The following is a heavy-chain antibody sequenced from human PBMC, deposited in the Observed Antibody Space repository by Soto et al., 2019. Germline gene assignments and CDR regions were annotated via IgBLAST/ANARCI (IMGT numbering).Heavy chain of an antibody. CDR2: ISYDGRNK. CDR3: AKDYRPALRFMEWEASHAMDV. J-gene: IGHJ6*02. D-gene: IGHD3-3*01. Sequence: QVQLVESGGGVVQPGRSLRLSCVVSGFSLSTYGMYWVRQAPGKGLEWVAVISYDGRNKYYADSVKGRFTISRDMAKNTLNLQMNSLRGEDTAVYYCAKDYRPALRFMEWEASHAMDVWGQGTMVTVSS. CDR1: GFSLSTYG. V-gene: IGHV3-30*18.